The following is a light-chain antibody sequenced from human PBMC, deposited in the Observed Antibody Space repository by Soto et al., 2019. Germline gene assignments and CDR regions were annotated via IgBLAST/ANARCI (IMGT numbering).Light chain of an antibody. CDR2: TAS. CDR3: QQYFSYPLT. CDR1: QGISSH. J-gene: IGKJ4*01. Sequence: AIRMTQSPSSSSASTGDRVTITCRASQGISSHLAWYQVKPGKDPRLLIYTASYLESGVPSRFSGRGSGTDFTLTISSLQSEDCALSYCQQYFSYPLTVGGGTKVEIK. V-gene: IGKV1-8*01.